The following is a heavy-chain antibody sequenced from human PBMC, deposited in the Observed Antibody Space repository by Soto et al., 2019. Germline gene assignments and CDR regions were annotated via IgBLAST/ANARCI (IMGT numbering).Heavy chain of an antibody. Sequence: ASVKVSCKASGVTFDTHAISWVRQAPGQGLEWMGGISPIFGTADYAQKFQGRVTISADESTNTAYLELSSLRSEDTAVYYCATFGSWTYYVYCFASWGQGTLVTVSS. CDR1: GVTFDTHA. CDR3: ATFGSWTYYVYCFAS. V-gene: IGHV1-69*13. CDR2: ISPIFGTA. J-gene: IGHJ4*02. D-gene: IGHD3-10*01.